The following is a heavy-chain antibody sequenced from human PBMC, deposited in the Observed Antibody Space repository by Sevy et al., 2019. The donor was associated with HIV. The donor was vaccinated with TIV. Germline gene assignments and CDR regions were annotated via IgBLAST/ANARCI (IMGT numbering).Heavy chain of an antibody. J-gene: IGHJ4*02. D-gene: IGHD3-10*01. CDR1: GFTFSSYA. V-gene: IGHV3-30-3*02. Sequence: GGSLRLSCAASGFTFSSYAMHWVRQAPGKGLEWVAVISYDGRNKYYADSVKGRFTISRDNSKNTLYLQMNSLRAEDTAVYYCAKITMVRGVVGGFDYWGQGTLVTVSS. CDR3: AKITMVRGVVGGFDY. CDR2: ISYDGRNK.